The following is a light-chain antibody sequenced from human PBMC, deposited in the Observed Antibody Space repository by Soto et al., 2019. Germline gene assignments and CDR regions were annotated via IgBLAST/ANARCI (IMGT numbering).Light chain of an antibody. CDR2: GAT. CDR1: QSVRAW. V-gene: IGKV1D-12*01. Sequence: DIQMTQSPSSVSASVGDSVTITCRASQSVRAWLAWYQQKEGKAPKLLIYGATSLLRGVPRRFSGSGSGTDFTLTISGLLPEDFATYYCQQGNSLHLTFGGGTKVDIK. CDR3: QQGNSLHLT. J-gene: IGKJ4*01.